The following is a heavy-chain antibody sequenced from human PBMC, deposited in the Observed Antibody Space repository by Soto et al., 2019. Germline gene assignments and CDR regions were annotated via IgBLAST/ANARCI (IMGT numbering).Heavy chain of an antibody. J-gene: IGHJ4*02. V-gene: IGHV6-1*01. D-gene: IGHD3-16*02. Sequence: SQTLSLTCAISGDSVSSNSATWNLIRQSPSRGLEWLGRTYYRSKWFSEYALSVKSRITINPDTSKNQFSLQLNSVTPEDTAVYYCARETLQGAVTDYWGQGTLVTVSS. CDR3: ARETLQGAVTDY. CDR2: TYYRSKWFS. CDR1: GDSVSSNSAT.